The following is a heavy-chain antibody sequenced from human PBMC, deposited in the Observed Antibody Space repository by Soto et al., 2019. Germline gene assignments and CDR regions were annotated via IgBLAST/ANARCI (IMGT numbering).Heavy chain of an antibody. CDR2: IYYSGST. V-gene: IGHV4-59*08. CDR1: GGSISSYY. CDR3: ARRYGGTFDY. Sequence: QVQLQESGPGLVQPSETLSLTCTVSGGSISSYYWGWIRQPPGKGLEWIGYIYYSGSTNYNPSLKSRVTISVDTSKNQFSLKLSCVTAADTAVYYCARRYGGTFDYWGQGTLVTVSS. J-gene: IGHJ4*02. D-gene: IGHD2-15*01.